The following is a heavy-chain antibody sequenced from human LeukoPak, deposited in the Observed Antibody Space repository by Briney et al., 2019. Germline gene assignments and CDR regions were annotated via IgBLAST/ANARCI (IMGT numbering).Heavy chain of an antibody. J-gene: IGHJ5*02. Sequence: AGGSLRLSCAASGFTFSSYAMSWVRQAPGKGLEWVSAISGSGGDTYYADSVKGRFTISRDNSKSTLYLQMNSLRVEDTAVYYCAKEFSDWSYGNWFDPWGQGTLVTVSS. D-gene: IGHD6-19*01. CDR1: GFTFSSYA. V-gene: IGHV3-23*01. CDR3: AKEFSDWSYGNWFDP. CDR2: ISGSGGDT.